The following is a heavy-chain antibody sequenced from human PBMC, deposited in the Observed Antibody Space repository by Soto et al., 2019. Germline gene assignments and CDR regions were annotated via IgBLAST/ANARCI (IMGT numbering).Heavy chain of an antibody. CDR1: GGTFSSNA. CDR3: APGGRGYRYAPRFYFEF. Sequence: QVQLVQSGAEVKKPGSSVKVTCKASGGTFSSNAISWVRQAPGQGLEWMGGIIPIFGTAHYAQKFQGRVTITADESTITASMERSSLKSEATAVYYCAPGGRGYRYAPRFYFEFWGQGTLVTVSS. CDR2: IIPIFGTA. J-gene: IGHJ4*02. D-gene: IGHD5-18*01. V-gene: IGHV1-69*12.